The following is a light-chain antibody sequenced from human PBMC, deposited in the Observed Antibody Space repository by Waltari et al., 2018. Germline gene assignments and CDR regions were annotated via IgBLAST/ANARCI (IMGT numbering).Light chain of an antibody. Sequence: GTLSLSPGESATLACRASQTVRTTLLIYGASSRATGIPDSFSGSGSGTDFSLTISSLEPEDFAVYYCQQYDISPLTFGGGTKVEIK. CDR1: QTVRTT. CDR2: GAS. J-gene: IGKJ4*01. V-gene: IGKV3-20*01. CDR3: QQYDISPLT.